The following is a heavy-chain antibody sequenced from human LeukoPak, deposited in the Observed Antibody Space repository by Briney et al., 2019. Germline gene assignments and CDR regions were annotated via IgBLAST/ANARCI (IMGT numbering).Heavy chain of an antibody. CDR3: ANAFGEALYYLGS. Sequence: GGSLRLSCAASGFTFRGHWTHWVRQTPGKGLVWVSRINSDGSSPSYVDSVRGRFTICRDNAKNTSYMQMNSLRAEDTAAYYCANAFGEALYYLGSWGQGTLVTVSS. D-gene: IGHD3-10*01. J-gene: IGHJ4*02. V-gene: IGHV3-74*01. CDR1: GFTFRGHW. CDR2: INSDGSSP.